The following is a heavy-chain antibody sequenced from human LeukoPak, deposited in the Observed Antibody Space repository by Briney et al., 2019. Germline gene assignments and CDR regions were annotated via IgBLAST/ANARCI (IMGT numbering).Heavy chain of an antibody. V-gene: IGHV3-30-3*01. D-gene: IGHD6-19*01. CDR3: ASSMYSSGWGPFDY. Sequence: PGRSLRLSCAASGFTFSSYAMHWVRQAPGKGLEWVAVISYDGSNKYYADSVKGRLTISRDNSKNTLYLQMNSLRAEDTAVYYCASSMYSSGWGPFDYWGQGTLVTVSS. CDR2: ISYDGSNK. J-gene: IGHJ4*02. CDR1: GFTFSSYA.